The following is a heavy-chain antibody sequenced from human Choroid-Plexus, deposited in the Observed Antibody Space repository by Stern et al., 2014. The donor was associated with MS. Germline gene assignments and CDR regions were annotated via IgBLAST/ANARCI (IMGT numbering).Heavy chain of an antibody. D-gene: IGHD2/OR15-2a*01. V-gene: IGHV3-30*18. CDR2: VSHDGSYK. Sequence: VQLVESGGGVVQPGRPLRLSCVASGFTFGSCAMHWVRQAPGKGLEWVGGVSHDGSYKYYADPVKGRFTISRDNSQNTLYMQMSSLRPEDTAVYYCAKDRQYLTYFFDHWGQGSLVTVSS. CDR3: AKDRQYLTYFFDH. J-gene: IGHJ5*02. CDR1: GFTFGSCA.